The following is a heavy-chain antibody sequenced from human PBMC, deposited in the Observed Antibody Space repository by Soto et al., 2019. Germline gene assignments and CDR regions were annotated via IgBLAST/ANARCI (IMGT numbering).Heavy chain of an antibody. J-gene: IGHJ4*02. CDR3: AREGGDSSSSGWYYFDY. V-gene: IGHV1-69*01. CDR1: GGTFSSYA. Sequence: QVQLVQSGAEVKKPGSSVKVSCKASGGTFSSYAISWVRQAPGQGLEWMGGIIPIFGTANYAQKFQGRVTITADESTSTAYMELSSLRSEDSAVYYCAREGGDSSSSGWYYFDYWGQGTLVTVSS. CDR2: IIPIFGTA. D-gene: IGHD6-6*01.